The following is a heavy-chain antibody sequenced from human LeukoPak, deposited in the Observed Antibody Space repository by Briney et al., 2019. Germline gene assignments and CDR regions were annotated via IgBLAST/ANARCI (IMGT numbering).Heavy chain of an antibody. D-gene: IGHD3-22*01. CDR3: ARDGANYYDSSGYYYFDY. CDR1: GFTFGDYA. J-gene: IGHJ4*02. CDR2: ISYDGSNK. Sequence: GGSLRLSCTTSGFTFGDYAINWVRQAPGKGLEWVAVISYDGSNKYYADSVKGRFTISRDNSKNTLYLQMNSLRAEDTAVYYCARDGANYYDSSGYYYFDYWGQGTLVTVSS. V-gene: IGHV3-30*04.